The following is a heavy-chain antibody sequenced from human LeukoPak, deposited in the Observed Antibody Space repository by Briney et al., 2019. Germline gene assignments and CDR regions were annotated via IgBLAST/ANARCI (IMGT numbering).Heavy chain of an antibody. D-gene: IGHD3-3*01. Sequence: PGGSLRLSWAASGFTFSSYAMHWVRQAGGNGLEYVSVYSSNGGSTYYANSVKGRFTISRANCKNTLYLEMGRLRAEDMAVYYCARGETYYDFSSGYQMYYYYGMDVWGQGTTATVSS. CDR1: GFTFSSYA. CDR3: ARGETYYDFSSGYQMYYYYGMDV. J-gene: IGHJ6*02. V-gene: IGHV3-64*01. CDR2: YSSNGGST.